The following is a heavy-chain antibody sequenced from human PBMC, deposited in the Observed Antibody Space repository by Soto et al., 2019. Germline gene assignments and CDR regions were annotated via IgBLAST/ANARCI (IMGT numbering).Heavy chain of an antibody. CDR2: ISGDGGST. CDR1: GFTLVDYA. CDR3: AKGAGTNWFDP. V-gene: IGHV3-43*02. J-gene: IGHJ5*02. Sequence: PGGSLRLSCAASGFTLVDYAMRWVRQAPGKGLEWVSAISGDGGSTYYADSVKGRFTISRDNSKNSLYLQMNSLRTEDTAVYYCAKGAGTNWFDPWGQGTLVTVSS.